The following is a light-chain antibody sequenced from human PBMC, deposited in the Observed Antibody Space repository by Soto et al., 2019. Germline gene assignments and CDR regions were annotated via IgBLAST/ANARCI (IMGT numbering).Light chain of an antibody. CDR2: DTS. J-gene: IGKJ1*01. CDR1: QSVGRY. Sequence: EMVLTQSPATLSLSPGERGTRSCRASQSVGRYLAWYQHKPGQPPRLLIYDTSNRAPGTPGRFGGSGSGTDFTLTISSLEPEDFAVYYCVQRSVWPWTVGQGTKVEVK. CDR3: VQRSVWPWT. V-gene: IGKV3-11*01.